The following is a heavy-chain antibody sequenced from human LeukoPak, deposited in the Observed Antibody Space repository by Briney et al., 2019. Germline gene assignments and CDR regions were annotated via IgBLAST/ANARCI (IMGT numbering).Heavy chain of an antibody. Sequence: GGSLRLSCAASGFTFSNYWMSWVRQAPGKGLEWVANINQQGSEKYYVDSLKGRFTISGDNAKNSLYLQMNSLRVEDTAFYYCARDLAYSRLDYWGQGMLVTVSS. D-gene: IGHD5-18*01. CDR3: ARDLAYSRLDY. CDR2: INQQGSEK. J-gene: IGHJ4*02. CDR1: GFTFSNYW. V-gene: IGHV3-7*01.